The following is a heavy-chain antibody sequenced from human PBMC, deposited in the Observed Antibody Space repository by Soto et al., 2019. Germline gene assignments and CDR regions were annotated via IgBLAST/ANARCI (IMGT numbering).Heavy chain of an antibody. J-gene: IGHJ4*02. CDR3: AREGTN. Sequence: QVQLQESGPGLVKPSQTLSLTCTVSGGSISSAGYYWSWIRQHPEKGLEWIGYIYYRGSTFYNPSLKSRVTISLDTSKNQFYLNLTSVTAADTAVYYCAREGTNWGQGTLVTVSS. CDR2: IYYRGST. V-gene: IGHV4-31*03. CDR1: GGSISSAGYY. D-gene: IGHD2-2*01.